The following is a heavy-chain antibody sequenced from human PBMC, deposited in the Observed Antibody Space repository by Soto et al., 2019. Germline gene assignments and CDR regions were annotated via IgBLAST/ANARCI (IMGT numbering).Heavy chain of an antibody. Sequence: ASVKVSCKASGYTFTGYYMHWVRQAPGQGLEWMGWINPNSGGTNYAQKFQGWVTMTRDTSISTAYMELSRLRSDDTAVYYCARERYDSSPSRFAYSGQRTLVTVSS. D-gene: IGHD3-22*01. CDR2: INPNSGGT. J-gene: IGHJ4*02. CDR1: GYTFTGYY. CDR3: ARERYDSSPSRFAY. V-gene: IGHV1-2*04.